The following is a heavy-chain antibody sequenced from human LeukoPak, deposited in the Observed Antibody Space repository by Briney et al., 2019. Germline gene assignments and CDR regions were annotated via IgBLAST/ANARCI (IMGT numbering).Heavy chain of an antibody. CDR2: IYPGDSGP. CDR3: GMSGDRVPLQDDVFDV. J-gene: IGHJ3*01. Sequence: TGESLKISCKVSGYSFTSYCIGWVRQMPGKGLEWMGIIYPGDSGPTYSPSFRGQVTISVGKSINTAYLQWSSLQASDTAMYYCGMSGDRVPLQDDVFDVWGQGTMVTVST. CDR1: GYSFTSYC. D-gene: IGHD1-26*01. V-gene: IGHV5-51*01.